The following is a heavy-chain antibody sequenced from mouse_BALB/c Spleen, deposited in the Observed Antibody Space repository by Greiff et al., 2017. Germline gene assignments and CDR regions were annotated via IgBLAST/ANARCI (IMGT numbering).Heavy chain of an antibody. Sequence: QVQLKQSGAELAKPGASVKMSCKASGYTFTSYWMHWVKQRPGQGLEWIGYINPSTGYTEYNQKFKDKATLTADKSSSTAYMQLSSLTSEDSAVYYCARGDWDGAWFAYWGQGTLVTVSA. CDR3: ARGDWDGAWFAY. CDR1: GYTFTSYW. D-gene: IGHD4-1*01. V-gene: IGHV1-7*01. CDR2: INPSTGYT. J-gene: IGHJ3*01.